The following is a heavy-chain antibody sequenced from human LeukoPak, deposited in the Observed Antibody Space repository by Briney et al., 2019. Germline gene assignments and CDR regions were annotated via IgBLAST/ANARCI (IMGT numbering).Heavy chain of an antibody. Sequence: SQTPSLTCTVSGGSISSDYYYWSWIRQPAEKGLEWIGYIYYSGSTNYNPSLNSRVNILIDTSKDQFSLKLGSVTAADTAVYYCARRRVDSSGYDAFDIWGQATMVTVSS. CDR2: IYYSGST. J-gene: IGHJ3*02. CDR1: GGSISSDYYY. D-gene: IGHD3-22*01. V-gene: IGHV4-61*10. CDR3: ARRRVDSSGYDAFDI.